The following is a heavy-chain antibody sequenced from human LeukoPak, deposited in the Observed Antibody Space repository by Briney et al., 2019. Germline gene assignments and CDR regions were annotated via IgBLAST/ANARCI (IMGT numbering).Heavy chain of an antibody. J-gene: IGHJ4*02. Sequence: PSETLSLTCNVSSDSFSRYYWSWIRQPAGTALERIGRFYNSGTTNYNPSLKGRVTMSIDTSKSQFSLKLSSVTAADTAVYYCARGKVGANVFDSWGQGILVTVSS. CDR1: SDSFSRYY. CDR3: ARGKVGANVFDS. D-gene: IGHD1-26*01. V-gene: IGHV4-4*07. CDR2: FYNSGTT.